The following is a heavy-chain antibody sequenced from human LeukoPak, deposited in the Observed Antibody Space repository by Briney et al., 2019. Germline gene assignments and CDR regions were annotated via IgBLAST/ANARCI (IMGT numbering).Heavy chain of an antibody. CDR2: IKQDGSEK. Sequence: GGSLRLSCAASGFTFSSYWMSWVRQAPGKGLEWVANIKQDGSEKYYVDSVKGRFTISRDNAKNSLYLQMNSLRAEDTAVYYYARFSARGYFDYWGQGTLVTVSS. CDR1: GFTFSSYW. D-gene: IGHD2/OR15-2a*01. CDR3: ARFSARGYFDY. J-gene: IGHJ4*02. V-gene: IGHV3-7*01.